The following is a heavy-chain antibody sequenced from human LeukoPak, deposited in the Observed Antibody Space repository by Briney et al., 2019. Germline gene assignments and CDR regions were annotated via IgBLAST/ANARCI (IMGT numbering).Heavy chain of an antibody. Sequence: SETLSLTCTVSGGSISSYYWRWIRQPPGRGLEWLGYIYYSGSTIYNPSLKSRVTISVATSKNQLSLKLSSVTAADTAVYYCARVAFCNGTSCYTNWFDPWGQGTLVTVSS. CDR3: ARVAFCNGTSCYTNWFDP. J-gene: IGHJ5*02. V-gene: IGHV4-59*01. D-gene: IGHD2-2*02. CDR1: GGSISSYY. CDR2: IYYSGST.